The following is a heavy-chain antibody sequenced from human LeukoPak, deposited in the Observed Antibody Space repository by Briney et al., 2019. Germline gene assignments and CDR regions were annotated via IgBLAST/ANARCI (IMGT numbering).Heavy chain of an antibody. Sequence: ASVNVSCKASGYTFTSYDINWVRQATGQGLEWMGWMNPNSGNTGYAQKFQGRVTMTRNTSISTAYMELSSLRSEDTAVYYCARGLMSGWSFDYWGQGTLVTVSS. J-gene: IGHJ4*02. CDR1: GYTFTSYD. CDR2: MNPNSGNT. CDR3: ARGLMSGWSFDY. D-gene: IGHD6-19*01. V-gene: IGHV1-8*01.